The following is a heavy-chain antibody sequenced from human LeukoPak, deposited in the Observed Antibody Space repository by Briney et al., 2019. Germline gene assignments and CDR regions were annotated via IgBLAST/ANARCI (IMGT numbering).Heavy chain of an antibody. CDR3: ARESSIVVVPAAIPRAFDI. V-gene: IGHV4-61*02. J-gene: IGHJ3*02. CDR1: GGSISSGSYY. Sequence: SETLSLTCTVSGGSISSGSYYWSWIRQPTGKGLEGIGRIYTSGSTNYNPSLKSRVTISVDTSKNQSSLKLSSVTAADTAVYYCARESSIVVVPAAIPRAFDIWGQGTMVTVSS. CDR2: IYTSGST. D-gene: IGHD2-2*02.